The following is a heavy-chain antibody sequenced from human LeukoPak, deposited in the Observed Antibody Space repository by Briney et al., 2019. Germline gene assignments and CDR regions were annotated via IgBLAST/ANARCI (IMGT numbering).Heavy chain of an antibody. Sequence: SETLSLTCTVSGGSISSYYWGWIRQPPGKGLEWIGYIYCSGSTNYNPSLKSRVTISVDTSKNQFSLKLNSVTAADTAVYYGVRVRTGTSCYDYWGQGTLVTVSS. CDR1: GGSISSYY. V-gene: IGHV4-59*08. CDR3: VRVRTGTSCYDY. CDR2: IYCSGST. J-gene: IGHJ4*02. D-gene: IGHD2-2*01.